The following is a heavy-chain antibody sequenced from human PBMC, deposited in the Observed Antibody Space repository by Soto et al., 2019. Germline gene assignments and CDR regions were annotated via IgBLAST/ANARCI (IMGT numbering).Heavy chain of an antibody. Sequence: GSLRLSCVASRITVIGYWMSWVRQAPGKGLEWVSSISSSSSYIYYADSVKGRFTISRDNAKNSLYLQMNSLRAEDTAVYYCARDKQSGNDAFDIWGQGTMVTVSS. CDR2: ISSSSSYI. D-gene: IGHD4-4*01. V-gene: IGHV3-21*01. J-gene: IGHJ3*02. CDR3: ARDKQSGNDAFDI. CDR1: RITVIGYW.